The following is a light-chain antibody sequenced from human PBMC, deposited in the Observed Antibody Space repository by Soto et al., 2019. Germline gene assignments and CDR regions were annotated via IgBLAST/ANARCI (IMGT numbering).Light chain of an antibody. Sequence: SYELTQPPSVSVSPGQTARITCSGDALPKQYTYWYQQTPGQAPVLVIYKDNERPSRIPERFSDSSSGTTVTLTISGVRAEDEADYYCQSADSSGTVVFGGGTKLTVL. CDR2: KDN. V-gene: IGLV3-25*03. J-gene: IGLJ2*01. CDR1: ALPKQY. CDR3: QSADSSGTVV.